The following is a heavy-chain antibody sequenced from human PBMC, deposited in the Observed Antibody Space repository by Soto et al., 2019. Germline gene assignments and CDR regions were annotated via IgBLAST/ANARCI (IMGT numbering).Heavy chain of an antibody. CDR3: AREVVPAAMAGYYYYMDV. CDR2: ISSSSSYI. D-gene: IGHD2-2*01. J-gene: IGHJ6*03. CDR1: GFTFSSYS. Sequence: GGALRLSCAASGFTFSSYSMNWVRQAPGKGLEWVSSISSSSSYIYYADSVKGRFTISRDNAKNSLYLQMNSLRAEDTAVYYCAREVVPAAMAGYYYYMDVWGKGTTVTVSS. V-gene: IGHV3-21*01.